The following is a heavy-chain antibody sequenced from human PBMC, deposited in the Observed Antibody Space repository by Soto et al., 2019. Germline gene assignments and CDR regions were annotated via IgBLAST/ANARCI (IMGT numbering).Heavy chain of an antibody. CDR3: ARGDDFDYYYGVDV. J-gene: IGHJ6*02. CDR2: IVPMFGTA. V-gene: IGHV1-69*06. CDR1: GGTFSNHA. D-gene: IGHD3-16*01. Sequence: SVKVSCKASGGTFSNHAIGWVRQAPGQGLEWMGGIVPMFGTANYAQKFQGRVTATADKSTNTAYMELSSLTSEDTAVYYCARGDDFDYYYGVDVWGQGTTVTVSS.